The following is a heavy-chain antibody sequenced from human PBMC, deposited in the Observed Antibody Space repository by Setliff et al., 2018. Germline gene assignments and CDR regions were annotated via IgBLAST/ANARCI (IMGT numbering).Heavy chain of an antibody. J-gene: IGHJ6*03. Sequence: GESLKISCATSGFTFRDYSLTWVRQAPGKGLVWVSRIRSDGSFTSYADSVKGRFTISRDNAKNTLYLQMNSLRADDTAVYYCARAKGNDYSMDVWGKGTTVTVSS. V-gene: IGHV3-74*01. CDR2: IRSDGSFT. CDR3: ARAKGNDYSMDV. CDR1: GFTFRDYS.